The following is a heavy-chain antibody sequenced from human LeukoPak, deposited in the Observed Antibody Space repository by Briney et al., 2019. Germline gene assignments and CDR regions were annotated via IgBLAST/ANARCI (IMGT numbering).Heavy chain of an antibody. Sequence: GGSLRLSCAASGFTFSSYSMNWVRQAPGKGLEWVPSISSSSSYIYYADSVKGRFTISRDNSKNTLYLQMNSLRAEDTAVYYCARDSSSWSNYYYYYGMDVWGQGTTVTVSS. V-gene: IGHV3-21*01. D-gene: IGHD6-13*01. CDR1: GFTFSSYS. J-gene: IGHJ6*02. CDR3: ARDSSSWSNYYYYYGMDV. CDR2: ISSSSSYI.